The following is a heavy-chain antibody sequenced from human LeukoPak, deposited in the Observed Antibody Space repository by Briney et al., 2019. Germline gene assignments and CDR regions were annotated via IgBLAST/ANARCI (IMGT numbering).Heavy chain of an antibody. J-gene: IGHJ4*02. V-gene: IGHV4-38-2*01. D-gene: IGHD1-26*01. CDR2: IYHSGST. CDR1: GYSISSGYY. Sequence: PSETVSLTCAVSGYSISSGYYWGWIRPPPGKGLEGIGSIYHSGSTYYNPSLKSRVTISVDTSKNQFSLKLSSVTAADTAVYYCARHQSPLSAAHFDHWGQGTLVTVSS. CDR3: ARHQSPLSAAHFDH.